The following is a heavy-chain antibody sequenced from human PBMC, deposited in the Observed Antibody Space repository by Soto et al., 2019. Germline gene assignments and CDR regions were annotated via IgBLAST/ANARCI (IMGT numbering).Heavy chain of an antibody. J-gene: IGHJ6*02. V-gene: IGHV3-23*01. CDR2: ISGGGGST. CDR1: GFTFSTYA. Sequence: EVQLLESGGGLVQPGGSLRLSCAASGFTFSTYAMNWVRQAPGKGLEWVSAISGGGGSTYYADSVKGRVTISRDNSKNTLYLQMNSLRPEDTAVYYCAKVSLGALTFTDYYYYGLDVWGQGTTVTVSS. D-gene: IGHD1-26*01. CDR3: AKVSLGALTFTDYYYYGLDV.